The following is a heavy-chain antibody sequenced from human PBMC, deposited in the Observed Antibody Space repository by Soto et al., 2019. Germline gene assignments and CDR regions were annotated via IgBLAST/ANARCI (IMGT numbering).Heavy chain of an antibody. V-gene: IGHV3-30*18. J-gene: IGHJ4*02. Sequence: PGGSLRLSCRTSGFRFSSYGMHWVRQAPGKGPEWVAVISYDGSNKYYADTVKGRFTISRDNSKNTLYLQMNSLRAEDTAVYYCAKNPGYYYDSTGYHFDYWGQGTLVTVSS. CDR1: GFRFSSYG. D-gene: IGHD3-22*01. CDR2: ISYDGSNK. CDR3: AKNPGYYYDSTGYHFDY.